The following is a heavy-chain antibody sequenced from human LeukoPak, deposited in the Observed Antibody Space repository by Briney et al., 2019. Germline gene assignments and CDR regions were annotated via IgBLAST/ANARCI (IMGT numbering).Heavy chain of an antibody. CDR1: GFTFSSYG. V-gene: IGHV3-33*01. J-gene: IGHJ6*02. Sequence: GRSLRLSCAASGFTFSSYGVHWVRQAPGKGLEWVAVIWYDGSNKYYADSVKGRFTISRDNSKNTLYLQMNSLRAEDTAVYYCARDFPGMDVWGQGTTVTVSS. CDR3: ARDFPGMDV. CDR2: IWYDGSNK.